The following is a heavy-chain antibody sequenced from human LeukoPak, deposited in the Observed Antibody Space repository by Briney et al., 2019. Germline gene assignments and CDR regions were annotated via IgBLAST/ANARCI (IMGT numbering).Heavy chain of an antibody. CDR3: ARDARVQKWFGEVIMTTTYYFDD. CDR2: IYHSGST. D-gene: IGHD3-10*01. Sequence: SETLSLTCAVDGGSFSGYYWSWIRQPPGKGLEWIGSIYHSGSTYYNPSLKSRVTISVDTSKNQFSLKLTSVTAADTAVYYCARDARVQKWFGEVIMTTTYYFDDWGQGTLVTVSS. CDR1: GGSFSGYY. V-gene: IGHV4-34*01. J-gene: IGHJ4*02.